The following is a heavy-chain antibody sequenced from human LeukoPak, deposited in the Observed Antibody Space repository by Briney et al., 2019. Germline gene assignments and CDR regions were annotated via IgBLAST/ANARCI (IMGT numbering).Heavy chain of an antibody. CDR1: GGSISSSSYY. V-gene: IGHV4-39*01. CDR2: IYYSGST. J-gene: IGHJ4*02. Sequence: SETLSLTCTVSGGSISSSSYYWGWIRQPPGKGLEWIGSIYYSGSTYYNPSLKSRVTISVDTSKNQFSLKLSSVTAADTAVYYCARVRADHGYFDYWGQGTLVTVSS. D-gene: IGHD6-13*01. CDR3: ARVRADHGYFDY.